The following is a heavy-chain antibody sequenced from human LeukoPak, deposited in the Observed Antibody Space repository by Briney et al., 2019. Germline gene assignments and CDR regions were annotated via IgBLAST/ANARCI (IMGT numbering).Heavy chain of an antibody. CDR2: IWYDGSNK. V-gene: IGHV3-33*01. Sequence: GGSLRLSCAASGFTFSSYGMHWVRQAPGKGLEWVAVIWYDGSNKYYADSVKGRFTISRDNSKNTLYLQMNSLRAEDTAVYYCARGRDGYNCFDYWGQGTLVTVSS. J-gene: IGHJ4*02. D-gene: IGHD5-12*01. CDR3: ARGRDGYNCFDY. CDR1: GFTFSSYG.